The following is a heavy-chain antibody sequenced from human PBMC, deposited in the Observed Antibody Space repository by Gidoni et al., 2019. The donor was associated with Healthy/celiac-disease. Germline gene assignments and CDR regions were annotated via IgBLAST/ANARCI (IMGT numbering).Heavy chain of an antibody. CDR3: ARGFYGSGSYMCDY. CDR2: IYYRGST. V-gene: IGHV4-31*03. CDR1: GGSISSGGYY. J-gene: IGHJ4*02. Sequence: QVQLQESGPGLVKPSQTLSLTCTVSGGSISSGGYYWSWIRQHPGKGLEWIGYIYYRGSTYYNPSLKSRVTISVDTSKNQFSLKLSSVTAADTAVYYCARGFYGSGSYMCDYWGQGTLVTVSS. D-gene: IGHD3-10*01.